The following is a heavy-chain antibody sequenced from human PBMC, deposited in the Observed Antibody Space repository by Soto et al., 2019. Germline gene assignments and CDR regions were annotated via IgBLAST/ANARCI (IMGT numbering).Heavy chain of an antibody. Sequence: ASVKGSCKASGGTFSSYAVSWVRQTPGQGLEWMGGIIPISDTTNYAQKFQGRVTITADESTSTAYMELSSLRSEDMAVYYCARSQGSSTSLEIYYYYYYGMDVWGQGTTVTVSS. D-gene: IGHD2-2*01. J-gene: IGHJ6*02. CDR3: ARSQGSSTSLEIYYYYYYGMDV. CDR1: GGTFSSYA. V-gene: IGHV1-69*13. CDR2: IIPISDTT.